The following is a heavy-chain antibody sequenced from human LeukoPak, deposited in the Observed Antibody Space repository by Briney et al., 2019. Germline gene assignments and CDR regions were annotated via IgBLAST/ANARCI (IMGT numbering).Heavy chain of an antibody. J-gene: IGHJ4*02. CDR1: GFTFSSYS. V-gene: IGHV3-23*01. Sequence: GGYLRLSCAASGFTFSSYSMNWVRQAPGKGLEWVSAISGSGGSTYYADSVKGRFTISRDNSKNTLYLQMNSLRAEDTAVYYCAKDGGSGSYYIPHTFDYWGQGTLVTVSS. D-gene: IGHD3-10*01. CDR2: ISGSGGST. CDR3: AKDGGSGSYYIPHTFDY.